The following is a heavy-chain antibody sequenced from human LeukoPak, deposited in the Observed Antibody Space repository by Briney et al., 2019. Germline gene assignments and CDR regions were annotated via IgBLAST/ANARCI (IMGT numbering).Heavy chain of an antibody. CDR3: AKDINYDFWSGYYMDV. CDR1: GFTFDDYA. V-gene: IGHV3-9*03. D-gene: IGHD3-3*01. Sequence: GGSLRLSCAASGFTFDDYAMHWVRQAPGKGLEWVSGISWNSGSIGYADSVEGRFTISRDNAKNSLYLQMNSLRAEDMALYYCAKDINYDFWSGYYMDVWGKGTTVTVSS. CDR2: ISWNSGSI. J-gene: IGHJ6*03.